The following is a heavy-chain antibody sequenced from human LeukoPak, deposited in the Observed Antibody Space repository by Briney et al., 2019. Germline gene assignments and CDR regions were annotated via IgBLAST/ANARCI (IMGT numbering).Heavy chain of an antibody. CDR1: GFSFSTYW. V-gene: IGHV3-74*01. CDR3: ARGDIVVVAAATEPFDY. D-gene: IGHD2-15*01. Sequence: PGGSLRLSCAASGFSFSTYWMDWVRQAPGKGLVWVSSINHDEYTTDYADSVKGRFTISIANSKNTLYLQMNSLRAEDTAIYYCARGDIVVVAAATEPFDYWGQGTPVTVSS. CDR2: INHDEYTT. J-gene: IGHJ4*02.